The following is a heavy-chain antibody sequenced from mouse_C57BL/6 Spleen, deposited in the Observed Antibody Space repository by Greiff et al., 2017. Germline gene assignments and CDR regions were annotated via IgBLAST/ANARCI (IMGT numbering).Heavy chain of an antibody. CDR2: INPNNGGT. D-gene: IGHD1-1*01. CDR1: GYTFTDYN. CDR3: ARFGSSYEDAMDY. Sequence: EVQLQQSGPELVKPGASVKIPCKASGYTFTDYNMDWVKQSHGKSLEWIGDINPNNGGTIYNQKFKGKATLTVDKSSSTAYMELRSLTSEDTAVYYCARFGSSYEDAMDYWGQGTSVTVSS. V-gene: IGHV1-18*01. J-gene: IGHJ4*01.